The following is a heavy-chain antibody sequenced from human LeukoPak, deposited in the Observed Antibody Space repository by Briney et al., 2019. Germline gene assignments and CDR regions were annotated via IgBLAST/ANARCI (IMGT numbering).Heavy chain of an antibody. J-gene: IGHJ6*03. CDR3: AKDRYGDYDYYYYMDV. Sequence: GGSLRPSCAASGFTFSSYGMHWVRQAPGKGLEWVAFIRYDGSNKYYADSVKGRFTISRDNSKNTLYLQMNSLRAEDTAVYYCAKDRYGDYDYYYYMDVWGKGTTVTVSS. D-gene: IGHD4-17*01. CDR2: IRYDGSNK. CDR1: GFTFSSYG. V-gene: IGHV3-30*02.